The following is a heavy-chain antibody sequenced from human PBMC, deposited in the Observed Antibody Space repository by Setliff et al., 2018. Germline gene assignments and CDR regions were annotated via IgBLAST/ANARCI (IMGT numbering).Heavy chain of an antibody. CDR2: IHDSVNPT. Sequence: NPGGSLRLSCAASGFTFSNYYMTWIRQPTGKGLEWISSIHDSVNPTYYAVSVKGRFTVSRDNAKNSLYLQMTSLRAEDTAIYYCARTTGYRLEGDFDYWGQGTLVNVSS. CDR1: GFTFSNYY. J-gene: IGHJ4*02. V-gene: IGHV3-11*01. CDR3: ARTTGYRLEGDFDY. D-gene: IGHD3-16*01.